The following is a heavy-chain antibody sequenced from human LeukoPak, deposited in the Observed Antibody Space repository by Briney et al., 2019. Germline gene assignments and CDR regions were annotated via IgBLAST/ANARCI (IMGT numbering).Heavy chain of an antibody. CDR3: ARLSYYDSSGYSY. V-gene: IGHV4-39*07. CDR1: GGSISSSSYY. J-gene: IGHJ4*02. Sequence: SETLSLTCTVSGGSISSSSYYWGCIRQPPGKGLEWIGSIYYSGSTYYNPSLKSRVTISVDTSKNQFSLKLSSVTAADTAVYYCARLSYYDSSGYSYWGQGTLVTVSS. CDR2: IYYSGST. D-gene: IGHD3-22*01.